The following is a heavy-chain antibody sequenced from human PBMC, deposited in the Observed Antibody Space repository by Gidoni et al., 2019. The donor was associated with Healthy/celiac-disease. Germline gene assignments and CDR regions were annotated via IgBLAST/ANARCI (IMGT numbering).Heavy chain of an antibody. V-gene: IGHV1-69*01. CDR3: ARVAANDYGNGGARHYYYGMDV. Sequence: PIFGTANYAQKFQGRVTITADESTSTAYMELSSLRSEDTAVYYCARVAANDYGNGGARHYYYGMDVWGQGTTVTVSS. CDR2: PIFGTA. J-gene: IGHJ6*02. D-gene: IGHD4-4*01.